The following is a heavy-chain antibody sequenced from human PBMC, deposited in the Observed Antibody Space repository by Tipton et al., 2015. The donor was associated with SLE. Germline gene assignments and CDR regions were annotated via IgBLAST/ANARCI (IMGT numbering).Heavy chain of an antibody. D-gene: IGHD2-2*03. J-gene: IGHJ4*02. CDR1: GGSFSGYY. CDR3: ARDWGGYCSSTSCLGGFDY. Sequence: TLSLTCAVYGGSFSGYYWSWIRQPPGKGLAWIGEINHSGSTNYNPSLKSRVTISVDTSKNQFSLKLSSVTAADTAVYYCARDWGGYCSSTSCLGGFDYWGQGTLVTVSS. CDR2: INHSGST. V-gene: IGHV4-34*01.